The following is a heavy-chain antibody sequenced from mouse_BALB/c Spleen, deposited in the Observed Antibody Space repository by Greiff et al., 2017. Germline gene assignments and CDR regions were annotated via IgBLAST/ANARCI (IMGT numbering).Heavy chain of an antibody. CDR3: ARGYYGNYVRNYFDY. Sequence: EVKLVESGGGLVQPGGSLKLSCAASGFTFSSYTMSWVRQTPEKRLEWVAYISNGGGSTYYPDTVKGRFTISRDNAKNTLYLQMSSLKSEDTAMYYCARGYYGNYVRNYFDYWGQGTTLTVSS. J-gene: IGHJ2*01. CDR1: GFTFSSYT. D-gene: IGHD2-1*01. CDR2: ISNGGGST. V-gene: IGHV5-12-2*01.